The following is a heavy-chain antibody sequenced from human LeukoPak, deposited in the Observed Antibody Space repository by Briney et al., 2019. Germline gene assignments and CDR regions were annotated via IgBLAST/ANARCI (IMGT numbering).Heavy chain of an antibody. J-gene: IGHJ6*03. Sequence: GGSLRLSCAASGFTFSSYGMHWVRQAPGKGLEWVAFIRFDGSNKYYADSVKGRFTISRDNSKNTLYLQMNSLRAEDTAVYYCAKDYRGSRYYYYYYMDVWGKGTTVTVSS. D-gene: IGHD3-10*01. CDR3: AKDYRGSRYYYYYYMDV. CDR1: GFTFSSYG. V-gene: IGHV3-30*02. CDR2: IRFDGSNK.